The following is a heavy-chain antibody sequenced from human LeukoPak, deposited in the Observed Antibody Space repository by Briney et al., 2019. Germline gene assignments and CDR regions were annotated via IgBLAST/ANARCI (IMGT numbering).Heavy chain of an antibody. Sequence: SETLSLTCTVSGGSISSGDYFWTWIRQPPGKGLERIGYISYTGSTYYNPSLKSRVSISVGTSTNHFSLKMSSVTAADTAVYYCARALSSSYYYAMDVWGQGTTVTVSS. J-gene: IGHJ6*02. CDR3: ARALSSSYYYAMDV. CDR1: GGSISSGDYF. D-gene: IGHD6-6*01. CDR2: ISYTGST. V-gene: IGHV4-30-4*01.